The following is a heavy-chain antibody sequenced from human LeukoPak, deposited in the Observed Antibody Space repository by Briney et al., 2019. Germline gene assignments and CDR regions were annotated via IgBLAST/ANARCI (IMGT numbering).Heavy chain of an antibody. J-gene: IGHJ4*02. V-gene: IGHV1-2*02. CDR2: INPNSGGT. Sequence: ASVKVSCKASGYTFTGYYMHWVRQAPGQGLEWMGWINPNSGGTNYAQKFQGRVTMTRDTSISTAYMELSSLTAEDMAVYYCAAGGAYEFRDDYWGQGTLVTVSS. D-gene: IGHD3-3*01. CDR3: AAGGAYEFRDDY. CDR1: GYTFTGYY.